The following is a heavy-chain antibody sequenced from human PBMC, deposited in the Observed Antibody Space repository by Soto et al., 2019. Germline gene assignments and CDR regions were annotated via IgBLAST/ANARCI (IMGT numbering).Heavy chain of an antibody. D-gene: IGHD1-26*01. CDR1: GSTSSAYY. CDR3: ARAVGNYYGMDV. Sequence: QVQLVESGGGWANPEGSWGPPCAASGSTSSAYYMNWIPQAPGKGLEWLSYSDGSSAYTNYADSVKGRFTISRDNAKNSLFLQLTSLRDEDTAVYYCARAVGNYYGMDVWGQGTTVTVSS. CDR2: SDGSSAYT. V-gene: IGHV3-11*06. J-gene: IGHJ6*02.